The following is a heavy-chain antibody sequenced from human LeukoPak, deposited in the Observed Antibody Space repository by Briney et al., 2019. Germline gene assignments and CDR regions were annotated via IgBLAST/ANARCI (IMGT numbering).Heavy chain of an antibody. V-gene: IGHV4-59*08. CDR3: ARRIAAAGDNWFDP. D-gene: IGHD6-13*01. Sequence: SETLSLTCTVSGGSISSYYWSWIRQPPGKGLEWIGYIYYSGSTNYNPSLKSRVTISVDTSKNQFSLKLSSVTAADTAVYYCARRIAAAGDNWFDPWGQGTLVTVSS. CDR1: GGSISSYY. CDR2: IYYSGST. J-gene: IGHJ5*02.